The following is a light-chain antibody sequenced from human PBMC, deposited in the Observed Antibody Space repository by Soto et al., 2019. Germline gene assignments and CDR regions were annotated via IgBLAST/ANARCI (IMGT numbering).Light chain of an antibody. J-gene: IGKJ5*01. V-gene: IGKV3-15*01. Sequence: PGQRATLSCRASVSVRTDLAWYQQKPGQAPRLLIYGSSTRAAGVPVRFSGSGSGSEFTLTIDTLQSEDFAVYYCQQRSNWLPITFGQGTRLEIK. CDR1: VSVRTD. CDR3: QQRSNWLPIT. CDR2: GSS.